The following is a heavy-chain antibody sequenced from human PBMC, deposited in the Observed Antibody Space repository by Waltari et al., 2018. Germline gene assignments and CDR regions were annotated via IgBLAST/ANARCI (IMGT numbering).Heavy chain of an antibody. V-gene: IGHV4-61*09. J-gene: IGHJ6*02. Sequence: QVQLQESGPGLVKPSQTLSLTCTVSGGSISSGSYYWSWIRQSAGQGLEWIGYIYTSGSTNYNPSLRSRVPRSVDTSKNQFSLKLSSVTAADTAVYYCARVDDYGDYYGMDVWGQGTTVTVSS. CDR1: GGSISSGSYY. CDR2: IYTSGST. CDR3: ARVDDYGDYYGMDV. D-gene: IGHD4-17*01.